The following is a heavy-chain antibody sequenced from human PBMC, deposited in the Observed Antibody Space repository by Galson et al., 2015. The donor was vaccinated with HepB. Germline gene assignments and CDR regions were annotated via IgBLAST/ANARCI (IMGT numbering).Heavy chain of an antibody. V-gene: IGHV1-46*03. D-gene: IGHD2-21*01. CDR2: INPSGGST. CDR1: GYTFTSYY. Sequence: SVKVSCKASGYTFTSYYMHWVRQAPGQGLEWMGIINPSGGSTSYAQKFQGRVTMTRDTSTSTVYMELSSLRSEDTAVYYCARDRGAYCGGDCYEGLGYYYYYMDVWGKGTTVTVSS. CDR3: ARDRGAYCGGDCYEGLGYYYYYMDV. J-gene: IGHJ6*03.